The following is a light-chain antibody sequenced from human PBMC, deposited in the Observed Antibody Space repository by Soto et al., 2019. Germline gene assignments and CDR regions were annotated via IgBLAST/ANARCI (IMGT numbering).Light chain of an antibody. V-gene: IGLV1-51*01. Sequence: QSVLTQPPSVSAAPGQKVTISCSGSNSNIGSNDVSWYQQLPGTGPKLLIYDNNKRPLGIPCRFSGSRSCTYGHLGNTGLPAGDEADYYCGAWDSSLSAGGFGGGTKLTVL. CDR1: NSNIGSND. J-gene: IGLJ2*01. CDR2: DNN. CDR3: GAWDSSLSAGG.